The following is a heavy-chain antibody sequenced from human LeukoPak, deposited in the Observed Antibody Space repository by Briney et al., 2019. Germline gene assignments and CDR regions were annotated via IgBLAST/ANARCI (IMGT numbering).Heavy chain of an antibody. Sequence: SETLSLTCTVSGGSIRSSYYYWGWIRQPPGKGLEWIGSIYDSGSTYYNPSLKSRVTISVDTSKNQFSLKLNSVTAADTAVYYCAKPFPSINWFDPWGQGTLVTVSS. CDR1: GGSIRSSYYY. V-gene: IGHV4-39*01. D-gene: IGHD4-11*01. J-gene: IGHJ5*02. CDR2: IYDSGST. CDR3: AKPFPSINWFDP.